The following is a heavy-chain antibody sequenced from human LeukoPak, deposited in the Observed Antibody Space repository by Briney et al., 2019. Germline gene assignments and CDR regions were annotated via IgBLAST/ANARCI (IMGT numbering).Heavy chain of an antibody. CDR1: GGSFSGYY. D-gene: IGHD1-1*01. V-gene: IGHV4-34*01. CDR3: ARLRRYNWKTYYYYYYMDV. J-gene: IGHJ6*03. Sequence: ASETLSLTCAVYGGSFSGYYWSWIRQPPGKGLEWIGEINHSGSTNYNPSPKSRVTISVDTSKNQFSLKLSSVTAADTAVYYCARLRRYNWKTYYYYYYMDVWGKGTTVTISS. CDR2: INHSGST.